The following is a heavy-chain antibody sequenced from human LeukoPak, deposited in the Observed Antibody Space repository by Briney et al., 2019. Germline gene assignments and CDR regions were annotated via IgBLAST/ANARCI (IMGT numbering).Heavy chain of an antibody. Sequence: GESLKTSCKGSGYTFSDYWIAWVRQMPGKGLEWMGIIFPHDSDTRYSPPFQGQVTISADKSISTAYLQWSSLKASDTAIYYCARRDLGGYDFAYFDYWGQGTLVTVSS. J-gene: IGHJ4*02. CDR1: GYTFSDYW. CDR3: ARRDLGGYDFAYFDY. V-gene: IGHV5-51*01. D-gene: IGHD5-12*01. CDR2: IFPHDSDT.